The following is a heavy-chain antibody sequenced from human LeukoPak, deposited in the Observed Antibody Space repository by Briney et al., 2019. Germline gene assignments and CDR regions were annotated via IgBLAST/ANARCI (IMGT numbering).Heavy chain of an antibody. J-gene: IGHJ4*02. CDR1: GFTFSSDA. D-gene: IGHD5-12*01. V-gene: IGHV3-23*01. CDR3: AKGPQLYSGYHPDY. Sequence: GGSPRLSCAASGFTFSSDAMTWVRQAPGEGLEWVSTITGSDDTTYYADSVKGRFTISRDYSKNTVHLQLNNLRAEDTAMYYCAKGPQLYSGYHPDYWGQGTLVTVSS. CDR2: ITGSDDTT.